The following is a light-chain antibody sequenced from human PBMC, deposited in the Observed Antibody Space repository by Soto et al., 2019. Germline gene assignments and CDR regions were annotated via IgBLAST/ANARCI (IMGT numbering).Light chain of an antibody. Sequence: QSVLTQPPSASGTPGQRVTISCSGSSSNIGSNYVYWYQQLPGTAPKLLIYRNNQRPSGVPDRFSGSKSGTSASLAISGLRSEDEAEYYCAAWDDSLSGSWVLGGGTKLTVL. CDR2: RNN. J-gene: IGLJ3*02. V-gene: IGLV1-47*01. CDR1: SSNIGSNY. CDR3: AAWDDSLSGSWV.